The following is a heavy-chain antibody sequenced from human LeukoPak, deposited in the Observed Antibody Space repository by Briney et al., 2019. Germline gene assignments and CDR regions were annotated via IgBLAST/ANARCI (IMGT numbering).Heavy chain of an antibody. CDR2: ISSSGSTI. Sequence: GGSLRLSCAASGFTFSSYEMNWVRQAPGKGLEWVSYISSSGSTIYCADSVKGRFTISRDNAKNSLYLQMNSLRAEDTAVYYCARTLDIAWGELGYWGQGTLVTVSS. CDR3: ARTLDIAWGELGY. J-gene: IGHJ4*02. D-gene: IGHD1-26*01. V-gene: IGHV3-48*03. CDR1: GFTFSSYE.